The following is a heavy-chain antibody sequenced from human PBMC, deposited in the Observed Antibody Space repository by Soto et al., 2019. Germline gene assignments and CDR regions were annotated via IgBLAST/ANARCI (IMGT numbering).Heavy chain of an antibody. Sequence: QVQLVQSGAEVKKPGSSVNVSCKASGGTFSSYTISWVRQAPGQGLEWMGRIIPILGIANYAQKFKCRVTITADKSTSTAYMELSRLRSEDTAVYYCARPAQSSKDAFDIWGQGTMVTVSS. V-gene: IGHV1-69*02. CDR2: IIPILGIA. J-gene: IGHJ3*02. CDR1: GGTFSSYT. CDR3: ARPAQSSKDAFDI. D-gene: IGHD2-15*01.